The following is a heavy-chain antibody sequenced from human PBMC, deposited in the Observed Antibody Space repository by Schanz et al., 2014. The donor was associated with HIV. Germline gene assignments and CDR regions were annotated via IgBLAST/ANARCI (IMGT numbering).Heavy chain of an antibody. D-gene: IGHD2-15*01. J-gene: IGHJ6*02. CDR3: AREDCSGGSCFSNYYYYAMDV. CDR1: GFTFRQYG. Sequence: DVQLVESGGGVVRPGGSLRLSCAASGFTFRQYGMSWVRQGPGKGLEWVSGVNWDGGITGYADSVKGRFTISRDNAKNSLYLHMSSLRAEDTAVYYCAREDCSGGSCFSNYYYYAMDVWGQGTTVTVSS. V-gene: IGHV3-20*04. CDR2: VNWDGGIT.